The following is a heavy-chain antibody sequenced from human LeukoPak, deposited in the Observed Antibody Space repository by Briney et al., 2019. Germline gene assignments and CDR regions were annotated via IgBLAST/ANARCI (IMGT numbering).Heavy chain of an antibody. J-gene: IGHJ4*02. CDR1: GYILTELS. D-gene: IGHD6-13*01. Sequence: ASVKVSCKVYGYILTELSMHWVRQAPGKGLEWMGWINPNSGGTNYAQKFQGRVTMTRDTSVSTAYMELSRLRSDDTAVYYCARAPTAAGLVWGQGTLVTVSS. V-gene: IGHV1-2*02. CDR2: INPNSGGT. CDR3: ARAPTAAGLV.